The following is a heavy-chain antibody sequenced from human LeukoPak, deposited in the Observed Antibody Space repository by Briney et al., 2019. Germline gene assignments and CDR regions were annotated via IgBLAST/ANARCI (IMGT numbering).Heavy chain of an antibody. CDR1: GFTFSSYS. CDR3: ARLSIAAAGSDY. J-gene: IGHJ4*02. D-gene: IGHD6-13*01. V-gene: IGHV3-21*01. CDR2: ISSSSSYI. Sequence: GGSLRLSCAASGFTFSSYSMNWVRQAPGKGLEWVSSISSSSSYIYYADSVKGRFTISRDNAKNSLYLQMNSLRAEDTAVYYCARLSIAAAGSDYWGQGTLVTVSS.